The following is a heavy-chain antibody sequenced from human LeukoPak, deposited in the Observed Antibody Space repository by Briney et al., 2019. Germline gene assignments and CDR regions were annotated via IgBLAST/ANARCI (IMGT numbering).Heavy chain of an antibody. V-gene: IGHV3-23*01. CDR3: ARDGGYYDSSGYYPSYYYYGMDV. Sequence: GGSLRLSCAASGFTFSNLPMSWVRQAPGKGLDWVSAISGPGGSTYYADSVKDRFTISRDNSKNTLYLQMNSLRAEDTAVYYCARDGGYYDSSGYYPSYYYYGMDVWGQGTTVTVSS. D-gene: IGHD3-22*01. CDR2: ISGPGGST. CDR1: GFTFSNLP. J-gene: IGHJ6*02.